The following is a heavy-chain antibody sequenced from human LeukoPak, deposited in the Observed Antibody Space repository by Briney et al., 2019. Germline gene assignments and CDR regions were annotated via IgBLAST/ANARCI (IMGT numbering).Heavy chain of an antibody. V-gene: IGHV3-30*18. CDR1: GFPFCRYG. J-gene: IGHJ4*02. CDR3: AKKVAGGFDAPLDS. Sequence: GGSLILSCAAPGFPFCRYGMQWVRQAPGKGLECVAVTSSDRSKIYYTDSVKGRFTISRDNSKNTLFLQMNILRAEDTAMYYCAKKVAGGFDAPLDSWGQGALVTVSS. D-gene: IGHD3-10*01. CDR2: TSSDRSKI.